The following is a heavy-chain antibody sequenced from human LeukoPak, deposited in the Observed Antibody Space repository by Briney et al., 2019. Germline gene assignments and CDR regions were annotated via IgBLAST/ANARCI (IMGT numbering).Heavy chain of an antibody. CDR2: IDTKTGNP. CDR1: GYTFSSCA. CDR3: AIHPSDSSGYFSY. J-gene: IGHJ4*02. Sequence: ASVKVSCRASGYTFSSCAINWVRQAPGQGLEYMGWIDTKTGNPTYAQGFTGRFVFSLDTSVSTAYLQISSLKAEDTAVYYCAIHPSDSSGYFSYWGQGALVTVSS. D-gene: IGHD3-22*01. V-gene: IGHV7-4-1*02.